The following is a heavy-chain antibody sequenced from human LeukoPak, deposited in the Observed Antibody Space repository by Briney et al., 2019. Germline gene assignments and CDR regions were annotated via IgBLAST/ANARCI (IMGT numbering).Heavy chain of an antibody. V-gene: IGHV4-39*02. CDR3: ARDTEVGADY. CDR2: IYYSGST. D-gene: IGHD1-26*01. J-gene: IGHJ4*02. Sequence: SETLSLTCTVSGGSISSSSYYWGWIRQPPGKGLEWIGSIYYSGSTYYNPSLKSRVTISVDTSKNQFSLKLSSVTAADTAVYYCARDTEVGADYWGQGTLVTVSS. CDR1: GGSISSSSYY.